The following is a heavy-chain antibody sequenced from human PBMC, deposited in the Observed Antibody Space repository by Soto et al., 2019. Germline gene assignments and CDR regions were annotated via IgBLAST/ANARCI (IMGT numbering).Heavy chain of an antibody. V-gene: IGHV3-49*03. J-gene: IGHJ4*02. CDR2: IRSKAYGGTT. D-gene: IGHD3-10*01. CDR3: TRDPSGSGRLIEPFDY. CDR1: GFTFGDYA. Sequence: GGSLRLSCTASGFTFGDYAMSWFRQAPGKGLEWVGFIRSKAYGGTTEYAASVKGRFTISRDDSKSIAYLQMNSLKTEDTAVYYCTRDPSGSGRLIEPFDYWGQGTLVTVSS.